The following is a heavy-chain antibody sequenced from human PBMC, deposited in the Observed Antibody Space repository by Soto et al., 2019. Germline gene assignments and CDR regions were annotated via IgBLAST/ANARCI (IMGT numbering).Heavy chain of an antibody. D-gene: IGHD1-26*01. Sequence: SETLSLTCTVSGGSISSSSYYWGWIRQPPGKGLEWIGSIYYSGSTYYNPSLKSRVTISVDTSKNQFSLKLSSVTAADTAVYYCARHWEVLGGHFYYYCAMDVWGQGTTVTVSS. J-gene: IGHJ6*02. CDR1: GGSISSSSYY. V-gene: IGHV4-39*01. CDR2: IYYSGST. CDR3: ARHWEVLGGHFYYYCAMDV.